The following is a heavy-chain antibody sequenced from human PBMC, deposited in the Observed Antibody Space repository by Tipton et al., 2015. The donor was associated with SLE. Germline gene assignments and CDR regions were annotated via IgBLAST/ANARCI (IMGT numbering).Heavy chain of an antibody. J-gene: IGHJ6*02. CDR2: ISSSSSYI. CDR1: GFTVSSNE. CDR3: ARCGRATLCYYGMDV. V-gene: IGHV3-21*01. Sequence: SLRLSCAASGFTVSSNEMSWVRQAPGKGLEWVSSISSSSSYIYYADSVKGRFTISRDNAKNSLYLQMNSLRAEDTAVYYCARCGRATLCYYGMDVWGQGTTVTVSS. D-gene: IGHD2-21*01.